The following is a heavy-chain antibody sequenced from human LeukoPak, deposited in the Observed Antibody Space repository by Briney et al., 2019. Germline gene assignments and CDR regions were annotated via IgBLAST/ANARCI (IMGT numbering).Heavy chain of an antibody. D-gene: IGHD6-19*01. CDR3: ARDMSSGWYSNFDY. Sequence: GGSLRLSCAASGFTVSSNYMSWVRQAPGKGLEWVSVIYSGGSTYYADSVKGRFTISRDNAKNSLYLQMNSLRVEDTAVYYCARDMSSGWYSNFDYWGQGTLVTVSS. CDR2: IYSGGST. V-gene: IGHV3-53*01. J-gene: IGHJ4*02. CDR1: GFTVSSNY.